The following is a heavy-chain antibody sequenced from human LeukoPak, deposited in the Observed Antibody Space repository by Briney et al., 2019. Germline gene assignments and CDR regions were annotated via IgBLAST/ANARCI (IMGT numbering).Heavy chain of an antibody. CDR1: GFTFSNYG. CDR3: AKTTIVGVTVDAFDI. Sequence: QPGGSLRLSCAASGFTFSNYGMHWVRQAPGKGLEWVAFIRYDGSNKYYAYSVKGRFTISRDNSKNTLFLQMSSLRAEDTAVYYCAKTTIVGVTVDAFDIWGQGTMVTVSS. CDR2: IRYDGSNK. J-gene: IGHJ3*02. V-gene: IGHV3-30*02. D-gene: IGHD1-26*01.